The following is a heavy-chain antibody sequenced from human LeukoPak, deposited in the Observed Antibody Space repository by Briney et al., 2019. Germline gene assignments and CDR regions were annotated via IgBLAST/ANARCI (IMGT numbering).Heavy chain of an antibody. D-gene: IGHD3-22*01. V-gene: IGHV3-30*18. CDR3: AKDGAGSSGLFDY. CDR1: GFTFSSYG. Sequence: GSLRLSCAASGFTFSSYGMHWVRQAPGKGLEWVAVIAYDGSNKYYADSVKGRFTISRDNSKNTLYLQMNSLRAEDTAVYYCAKDGAGSSGLFDYWGQGTLVTVSS. CDR2: IAYDGSNK. J-gene: IGHJ4*02.